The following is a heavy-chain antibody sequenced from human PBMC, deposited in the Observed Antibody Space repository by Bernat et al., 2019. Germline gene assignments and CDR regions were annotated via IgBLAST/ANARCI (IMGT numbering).Heavy chain of an antibody. Sequence: EVQLVESGGGLVQPGGSLRLSCAASGFTFSSYAMHWVRQAPGKGLEYVSAISSNGGSTYYANSVKGRFTISRDNSKNTLYLQMGSLRAEDMAVYYCARDRGGAAGAFIFDYWGQGTLVTVSS. CDR1: GFTFSSYA. CDR2: ISSNGGST. CDR3: ARDRGGAAGAFIFDY. V-gene: IGHV3-64*01. D-gene: IGHD6-13*01. J-gene: IGHJ4*02.